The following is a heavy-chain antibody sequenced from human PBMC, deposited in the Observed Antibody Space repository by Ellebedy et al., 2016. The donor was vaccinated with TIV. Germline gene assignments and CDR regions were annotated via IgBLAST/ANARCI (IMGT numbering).Heavy chain of an antibody. V-gene: IGHV1-69*13. J-gene: IGHJ5*01. CDR3: ARDWAATTVTIGWFDS. Sequence: SVKVSXXASGGTFSSYAISWVRQAPGQGLEWMGGIIPIFGTANYAQKFQGRVTITADESTSTAYMELSSLRSDDTAVYYCARDWAATTVTIGWFDSWGQGTLVTVSS. CDR2: IIPIFGTA. CDR1: GGTFSSYA. D-gene: IGHD4-17*01.